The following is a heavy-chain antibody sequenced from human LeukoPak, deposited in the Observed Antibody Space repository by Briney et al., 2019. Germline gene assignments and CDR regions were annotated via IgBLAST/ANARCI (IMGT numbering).Heavy chain of an antibody. CDR2: IYSGGST. CDR3: AKDNAMGVYGYDHGGYFDY. J-gene: IGHJ4*02. Sequence: GGSLRLSCAPSGFTVSSNYMSWVRQAPGKGLEWVSIIYSGGSTYYADSVKGRFTISRDNSKNTLYLQMNSLRAEDTAVYYCAKDNAMGVYGYDHGGYFDYWGQGTLVTVSS. CDR1: GFTVSSNY. V-gene: IGHV3-66*02. D-gene: IGHD2-8*02.